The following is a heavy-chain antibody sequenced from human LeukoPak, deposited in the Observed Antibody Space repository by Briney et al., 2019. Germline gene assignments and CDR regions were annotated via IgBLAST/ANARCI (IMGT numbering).Heavy chain of an antibody. Sequence: GASVKVSCKASGYNFNSYGISWLRQVPGQGLEWMGWISGYNGLTRYGKNVQGRVTLTTDTSTRTAYMELRSLRSDDTAVYYCARANPAPYDSSSYNFRGYFDYWGQGTRVTVSS. CDR2: ISGYNGLT. V-gene: IGHV1-18*01. D-gene: IGHD3-22*01. J-gene: IGHJ4*02. CDR1: GYNFNSYG. CDR3: ARANPAPYDSSSYNFRGYFDY.